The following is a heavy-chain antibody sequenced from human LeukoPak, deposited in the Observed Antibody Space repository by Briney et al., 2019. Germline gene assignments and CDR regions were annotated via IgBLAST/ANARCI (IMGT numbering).Heavy chain of an antibody. D-gene: IGHD3-9*01. V-gene: IGHV1-69*04. J-gene: IGHJ4*02. Sequence: ASVKVSCKASGGTFSSYAISWVRQAPGQGLEWMGRIIPILGIANYAQKFQGRVTITADKSTSTAYMELSSLRSDDTAVYYCAILLNVLATRDYWGQGTLVTVSS. CDR2: IIPILGIA. CDR1: GGTFSSYA. CDR3: AILLNVLATRDY.